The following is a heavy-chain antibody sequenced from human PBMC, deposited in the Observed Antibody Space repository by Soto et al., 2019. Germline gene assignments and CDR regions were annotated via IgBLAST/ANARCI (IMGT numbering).Heavy chain of an antibody. V-gene: IGHV1-3*01. CDR1: GYTFTSYA. CDR2: INAGNGNT. J-gene: IGHJ4*02. Sequence: ASAKVSCKASGYTFTSYAMHWVRQAPGQRLEWMGWINAGNGNTKYSQKFQGRVTITRDTSASTAYMELSSLRSEDTAVYYCARDFSWFGELIASDYWGQGTLVTVSS. D-gene: IGHD3-10*01. CDR3: ARDFSWFGELIASDY.